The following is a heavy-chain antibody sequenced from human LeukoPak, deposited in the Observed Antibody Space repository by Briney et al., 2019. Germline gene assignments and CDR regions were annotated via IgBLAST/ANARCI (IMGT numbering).Heavy chain of an antibody. D-gene: IGHD1-26*01. CDR3: ARGGGYYAIDY. Sequence: SGSLTLSYAACGWVVNSNYMNWVRQAPGTGLEGGSVLYSDATTYYADSVKGRFTISRDTSTNTLYLQMNNRRAEDTAVYYCARGGGYYAIDYWGQGPLVTVSS. CDR1: GWVVNSNY. CDR2: LYSDATT. J-gene: IGHJ4*02. V-gene: IGHV3-53*01.